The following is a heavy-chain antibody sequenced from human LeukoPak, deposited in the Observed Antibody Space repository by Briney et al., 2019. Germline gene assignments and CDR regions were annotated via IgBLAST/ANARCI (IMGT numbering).Heavy chain of an antibody. CDR1: GGSISSGDYH. Sequence: SQTLSLTCTVSGGSISSGDYHWSWIRQPPGKGLGWIGYIYYSGSTYYNPTLKSRVTILVDTSKNQFSLKLSSVTAADTAVYYCARGDSSSWYDYYYYYGMDVWGQETTVTVSS. V-gene: IGHV4-30-4*01. CDR2: IYYSGST. J-gene: IGHJ6*02. CDR3: ARGDSSSWYDYYYYYGMDV. D-gene: IGHD6-13*01.